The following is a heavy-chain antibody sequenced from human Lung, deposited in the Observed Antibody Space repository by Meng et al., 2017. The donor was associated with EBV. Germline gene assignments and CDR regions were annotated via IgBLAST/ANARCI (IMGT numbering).Heavy chain of an antibody. D-gene: IGHD6-13*01. Sequence: VQLQESGPGLVNPSQTLSLPGAGSGVSMTTGGYFWSWVRQPPGKGLEWIGHIYYSERTYYNPSLRSRVTISVDTSKNQFSLKLSSVTAADTAVYYCAFGSNWLAQLLDYWGPGTLVTVSS. CDR1: GVSMTTGGYF. J-gene: IGHJ4*02. V-gene: IGHV4-30-4*01. CDR2: IYYSERT. CDR3: AFGSNWLAQLLDY.